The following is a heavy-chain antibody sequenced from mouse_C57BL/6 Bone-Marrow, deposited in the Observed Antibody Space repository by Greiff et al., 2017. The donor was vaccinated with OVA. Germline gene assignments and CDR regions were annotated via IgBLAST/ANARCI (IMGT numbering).Heavy chain of an antibody. J-gene: IGHJ2*01. CDR1: EYEFPYHD. Sequence: EVKLMESGGGLVQPGESLKLSCESSEYEFPYHDMSWVRKTPEKRLELVAAINCDGGSTYYPATMERRFIISRDNTKKTLYLQMSSLRSADTALYYCARPLMFTTDGLGYWGQGTTLTVSS. V-gene: IGHV5-2*01. D-gene: IGHD2-2*01. CDR3: ARPLMFTTDGLGY. CDR2: INCDGGST.